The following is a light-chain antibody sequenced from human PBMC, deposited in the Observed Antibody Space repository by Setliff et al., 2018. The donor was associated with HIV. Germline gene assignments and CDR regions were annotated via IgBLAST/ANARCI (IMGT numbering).Light chain of an antibody. V-gene: IGLV1-40*01. Sequence: QSVLTQPPSVSGAPGQRVTISCTGSSSNIGTGYDVHWYQQLPGTAPKLLIHDNNNRPSGVPDRFSGSKSGTSASLAITGLQAEDEADYYCQSSDSSLSGLVFGSGTKVTVL. CDR1: SSNIGTGYD. CDR2: DNN. CDR3: QSSDSSLSGLV. J-gene: IGLJ1*01.